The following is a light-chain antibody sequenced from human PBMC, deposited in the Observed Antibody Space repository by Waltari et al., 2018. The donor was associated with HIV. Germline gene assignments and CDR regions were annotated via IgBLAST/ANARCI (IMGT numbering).Light chain of an antibody. V-gene: IGLV1-51*01. CDR1: SSNIGVNY. CDR3: VSWDSSLRGML. Sequence: QSVLTQPPSLSAAPGQKVSITCSGSSSNIGVNYVSWYQQFPRTAPKLLIYDNNERPSGIPDRFSGSKSGTSATLDITGLRTGDEADYYCVSWDSSLRGMLFGGGTKLTVL. J-gene: IGLJ2*01. CDR2: DNN.